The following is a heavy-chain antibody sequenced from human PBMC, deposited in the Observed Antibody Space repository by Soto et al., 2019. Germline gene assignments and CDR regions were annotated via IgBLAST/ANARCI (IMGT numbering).Heavy chain of an antibody. Sequence: PGGSLRLSCAASGFTFSSYAMHWVRQAPGKGLEWVAVISYDGSNKYYADSVKGRFTISRDNSKNTLYLQMNSLRAEDTAVYYYERDCRGGWNLWHNFLYWAQGPLDTLPS. V-gene: IGHV3-30-3*01. CDR1: GFTFSSYA. CDR2: ISYDGSNK. J-gene: IGHJ4*02. D-gene: IGHD2-15*01. CDR3: ERDCRGGWNLWHNFLY.